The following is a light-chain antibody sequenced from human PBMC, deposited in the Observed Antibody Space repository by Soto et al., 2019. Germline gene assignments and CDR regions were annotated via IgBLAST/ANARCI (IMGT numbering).Light chain of an antibody. CDR1: HSVLYSPNNKNY. CDR3: QQYDNPSIT. Sequence: DIVMTQSPDSLALSLGERSTINCNSSHSVLYSPNNKNYLGWYQQKPGKAPNLLIYDASNLETGVPSRFSGSGSGTDFTLIISSLQPEDIATYYCQQYDNPSITFGQGTRLEIK. J-gene: IGKJ5*01. CDR2: DAS. V-gene: IGKV4-1*01.